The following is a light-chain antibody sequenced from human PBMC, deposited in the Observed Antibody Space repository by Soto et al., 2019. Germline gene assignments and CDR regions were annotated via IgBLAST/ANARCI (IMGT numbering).Light chain of an antibody. CDR2: GAS. J-gene: IGKJ2*01. V-gene: IGKV1-6*01. Sequence: AIQMTQSPSSLSASVGDRVTITCRASQGIRNDLGWYQQKPGKAPKFLIYGASSLQSGVPSRFSGNGSGTDFTLTINSLQPEDFATYYCLQDYNYPYTFGQGTKLEIK. CDR3: LQDYNYPYT. CDR1: QGIRND.